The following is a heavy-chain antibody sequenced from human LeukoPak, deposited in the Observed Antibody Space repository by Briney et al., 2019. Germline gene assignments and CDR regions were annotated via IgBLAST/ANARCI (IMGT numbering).Heavy chain of an antibody. J-gene: IGHJ4*02. Sequence: GGSLRLSCAASGFTFSSYSMNWVRQAPGKGLEWVSYISSSGSTIYYADSVKGRFTISRDNAKNSLYLQINSLRAEDTAVYFCAKDRLGGPYFFHYWGQGTLVTVSS. CDR3: AKDRLGGPYFFHY. CDR2: ISSSGSTI. CDR1: GFTFSSYS. D-gene: IGHD3-16*01. V-gene: IGHV3-48*04.